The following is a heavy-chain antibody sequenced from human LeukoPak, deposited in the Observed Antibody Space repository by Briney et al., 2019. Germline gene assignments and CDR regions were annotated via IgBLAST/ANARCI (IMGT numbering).Heavy chain of an antibody. V-gene: IGHV4-59*01. CDR3: ARDPGQQLPFGYFDY. CDR2: IYYSGST. CDR1: GGSISSYY. J-gene: IGHJ4*02. Sequence: SETLSLTCTVSGGSISSYYWSWIRQPPGKGLEWIGYIYYSGSTNYNPSLKSRVTISVDTSKNQFSLKLSSVTAADTAVYYCARDPGQQLPFGYFDYWGQGTLVTVSS. D-gene: IGHD6-13*01.